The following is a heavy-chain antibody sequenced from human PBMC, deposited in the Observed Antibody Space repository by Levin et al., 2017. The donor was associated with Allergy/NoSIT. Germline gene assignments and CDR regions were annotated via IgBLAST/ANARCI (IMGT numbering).Heavy chain of an antibody. D-gene: IGHD1-26*01. Sequence: SQTLSLTCTVSGGSITTSPYYWGWIRQAPGKGLEWIGSISYYGSTHYNSSLQSRVTISRDTSMNQFSLTLSSVTAADTAVYYCTRVYIGSAFEHWGQGTLVTVSS. CDR1: GGSITTSPYY. V-gene: IGHV4-39*07. J-gene: IGHJ4*02. CDR2: ISYYGST. CDR3: TRVYIGSAFEH.